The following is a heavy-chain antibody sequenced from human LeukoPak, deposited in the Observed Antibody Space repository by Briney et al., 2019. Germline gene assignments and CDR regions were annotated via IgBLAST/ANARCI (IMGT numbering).Heavy chain of an antibody. CDR3: ARELRENGVFDI. Sequence: GGPLRLSCAASGFTVSNNYMSWVRQAPGKGLEWVSEIYSDGSTYYAASVKGRFSISRDNSKNTVYLQMNSLRTEDTAVYYCARELRENGVFDIWGQGTMVTVSS. V-gene: IGHV3-53*01. CDR2: IYSDGST. CDR1: GFTVSNNY. D-gene: IGHD1-1*01. J-gene: IGHJ3*02.